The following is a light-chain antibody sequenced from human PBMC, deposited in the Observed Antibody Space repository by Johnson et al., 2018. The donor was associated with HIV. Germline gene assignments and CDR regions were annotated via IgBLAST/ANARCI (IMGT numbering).Light chain of an antibody. CDR3: GTWDSSLSPHYV. CDR1: SSNIGNNY. V-gene: IGLV1-51*01. CDR2: DNN. Sequence: QLVLTQPPSVSAAPGQKVTISCSGSSSNIGNNYVSWYQQLPGTAPKLLIYDNNKRPSGTPDRFSGSKSGTSATLGITGLQTGDEADYYCGTWDSSLSPHYVFGTGTKVTVL. J-gene: IGLJ1*01.